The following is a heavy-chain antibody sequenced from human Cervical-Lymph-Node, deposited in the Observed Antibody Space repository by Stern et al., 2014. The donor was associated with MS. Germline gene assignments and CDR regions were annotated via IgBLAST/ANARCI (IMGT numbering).Heavy chain of an antibody. Sequence: VQLVESGAEVKKPGASVKVSCKTSGYAFSDHYMHWVRQAPGQGPEWMGRINPNTGGTNYAHNFQGRVTMTRDTSISTFYMELSRLRSDDTAVYYCARDMAMLLMIFDYWGQGTLISVSS. CDR2: INPNTGGT. J-gene: IGHJ4*02. CDR1: GYAFSDHY. V-gene: IGHV1-2*06. CDR3: ARDMAMLLMIFDY. D-gene: IGHD2-15*01.